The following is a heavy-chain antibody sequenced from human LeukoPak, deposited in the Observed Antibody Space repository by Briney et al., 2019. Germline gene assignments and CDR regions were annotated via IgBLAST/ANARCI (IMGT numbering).Heavy chain of an antibody. CDR3: AKFPKSESYFDD. J-gene: IGHJ4*02. CDR1: GFTFSRNA. Sequence: GGSLRLSCAASGFTFSRNAMSWVRQAPGKGLEWVSAISGGGGSTYYADSVKGRFTISRDNSKNTLCLQMNSLRAEDTAVYYCAKFPKSESYFDDWGQGTLVTVSS. D-gene: IGHD3-3*01. V-gene: IGHV3-23*01. CDR2: ISGGGGST.